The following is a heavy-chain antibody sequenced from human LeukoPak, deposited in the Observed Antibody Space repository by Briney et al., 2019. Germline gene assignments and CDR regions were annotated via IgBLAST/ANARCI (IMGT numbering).Heavy chain of an antibody. CDR3: ARSWNYYDSSGYYSIDAFDI. D-gene: IGHD3-22*01. Sequence: GASLQISCKGSGYSFNTYWIGWVRQLPGKGLEWMGIIYPGDSDTKYSPSFQGQVTISADKSISTAYLQWSSLKASDTAMYYCARSWNYYDSSGYYSIDAFDIWGQGTMVTVSS. CDR1: GYSFNTYW. V-gene: IGHV5-51*01. J-gene: IGHJ3*02. CDR2: IYPGDSDT.